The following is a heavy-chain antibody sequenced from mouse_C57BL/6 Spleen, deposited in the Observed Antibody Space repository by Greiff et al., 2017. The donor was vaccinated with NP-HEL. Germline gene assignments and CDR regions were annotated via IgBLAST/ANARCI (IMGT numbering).Heavy chain of an antibody. Sequence: QVHVKQSGAELVKPGASVKISCKASGYAFSSYWMNWVKQRPGKGLEWIGQIYPGDGDTNYNGKFKGKATLTADKSSSTAYMQLSSLTSEDSAVYFCARATVVARAMDYWGQGTSVTVSS. CDR1: GYAFSSYW. J-gene: IGHJ4*01. V-gene: IGHV1-80*01. D-gene: IGHD1-1*01. CDR2: IYPGDGDT. CDR3: ARATVVARAMDY.